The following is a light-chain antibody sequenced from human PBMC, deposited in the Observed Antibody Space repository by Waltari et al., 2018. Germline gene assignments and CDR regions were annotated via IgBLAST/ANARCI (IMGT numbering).Light chain of an antibody. J-gene: IGKJ1*01. CDR3: HQYYSTPPT. Sequence: DIVMTQSPDSLAVSLGERATINCKSSQSVLYSSNNKNYLAWYQQKPGQPPKPLIYWASTRESGVPDRFSGSGSGTDFTLTISSLQAEDVAVYYCHQYYSTPPTFGQGTKVEIK. V-gene: IGKV4-1*01. CDR2: WAS. CDR1: QSVLYSSNNKNY.